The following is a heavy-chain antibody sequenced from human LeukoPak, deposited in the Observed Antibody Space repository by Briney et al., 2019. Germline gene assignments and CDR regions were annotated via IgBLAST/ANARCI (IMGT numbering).Heavy chain of an antibody. CDR2: IYYSGST. J-gene: IGHJ4*02. CDR1: GGSISSGDYY. Sequence: SQTLSLTXTVSGGSISSGDYYWSWIRQPPGKGLEWIGYIYYSGSTYYNPSLKSRVTISVDTSKNQFSLKLSSVTAADTAVYYCARDRNYYDSSGYYFDYWGQGTLVTVSS. CDR3: ARDRNYYDSSGYYFDY. D-gene: IGHD3-22*01. V-gene: IGHV4-30-4*08.